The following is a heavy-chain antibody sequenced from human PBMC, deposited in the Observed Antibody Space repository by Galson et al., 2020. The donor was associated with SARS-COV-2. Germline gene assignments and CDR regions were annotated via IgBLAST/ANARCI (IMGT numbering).Heavy chain of an antibody. V-gene: IGHV3-23*01. D-gene: IGHD4-17*01. Sequence: TGGSLRLSCAASGFTFSSYPMSWVRQAPGKGLEWVSKISGSGGSTDYADSVKGRFTISRDNSKNTLYLQMSSLRVDDTAVYYCARDTNTVTTYYWGQGTLVIVSS. CDR3: ARDTNTVTTYY. J-gene: IGHJ4*02. CDR2: ISGSGGST. CDR1: GFTFSSYP.